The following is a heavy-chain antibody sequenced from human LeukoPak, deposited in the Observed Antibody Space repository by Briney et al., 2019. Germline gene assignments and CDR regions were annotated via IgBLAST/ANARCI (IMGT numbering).Heavy chain of an antibody. J-gene: IGHJ4*02. CDR2: ISSSSSYI. CDR1: GFTFSSYA. D-gene: IGHD2-2*01. V-gene: IGHV3-21*01. Sequence: PGGSLRLSCAASGFTFSSYAMSWVRQAPGKGLEWVSSISSSSSYIYYADSVKGRFTISRDNAKNSLYLQMNSLRAEDTAVYYCAREGPHCSSTSCYDYWGQGTLVTVSS. CDR3: AREGPHCSSTSCYDY.